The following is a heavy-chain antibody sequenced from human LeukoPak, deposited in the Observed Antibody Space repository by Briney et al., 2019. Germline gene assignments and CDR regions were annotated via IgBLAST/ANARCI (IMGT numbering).Heavy chain of an antibody. CDR1: AVTFSSNW. Sequence: GGSLRLSCAASAVTFSSNWMHWVRQAPGKGLVWLSRINSDGSDIGYADSVRGRFTISRDNAKNTVYLQMNSLRAEDTAVYYCRYFLPHFDYWGQGTLVTVSS. V-gene: IGHV3-74*01. J-gene: IGHJ4*02. CDR3: RYFLPHFDY. D-gene: IGHD2/OR15-2a*01. CDR2: INSDGSDI.